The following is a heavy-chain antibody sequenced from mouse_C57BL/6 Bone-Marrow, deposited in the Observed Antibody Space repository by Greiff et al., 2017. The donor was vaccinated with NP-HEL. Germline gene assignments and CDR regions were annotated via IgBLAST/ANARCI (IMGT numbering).Heavy chain of an antibody. V-gene: IGHV1-81*01. J-gene: IGHJ2*01. CDR2: IYPRSGNT. CDR1: GYTFTSYG. CDR3: ARGLITTVVATDYFDY. D-gene: IGHD1-1*01. Sequence: QVQLQQSGAELARPGASVKLSCKASGYTFTSYGISWVKQRTGQGLEWIGEIYPRSGNTYYNEKFKGKATLTADKSSSTAYMELRSLTSEDSAVYFCARGLITTVVATDYFDYWGQGTTLTVSS.